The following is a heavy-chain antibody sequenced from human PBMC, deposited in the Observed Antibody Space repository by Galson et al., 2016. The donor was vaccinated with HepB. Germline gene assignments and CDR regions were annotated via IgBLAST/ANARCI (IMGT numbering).Heavy chain of an antibody. V-gene: IGHV3-74*01. CDR3: ARDLDPPLTGNYDFWSGYFGRGGWFDP. CDR2: INSDGSST. J-gene: IGHJ5*02. Sequence: SLRLSCAASGFTFSSYWMHWVRQGPGKGLVWVSRINSDGSSTSYADSVKGRFTISRDNAQNTLFLQMNSLRAEDTAVYYCARDLDPPLTGNYDFWSGYFGRGGWFDPWGQGTLVTVSS. CDR1: GFTFSSYW. D-gene: IGHD3-3*01.